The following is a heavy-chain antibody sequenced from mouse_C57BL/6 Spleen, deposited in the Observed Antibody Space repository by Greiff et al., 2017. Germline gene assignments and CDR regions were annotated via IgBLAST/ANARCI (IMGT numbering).Heavy chain of an antibody. D-gene: IGHD2-3*01. CDR2: ISSGSSTI. V-gene: IGHV5-17*01. CDR3: ADDGYYLPFAY. J-gene: IGHJ3*01. CDR1: GFTFSDYG. Sequence: DVQLVESGGGLVKPGGSLKLSCAASGFTFSDYGMHWVRQAPEKGLEWVAYISSGSSTIYYADTVKGRFTISRDNAKNTLFLQMTSLRSEDTAMYYCADDGYYLPFAYWGQGTLVTVSA.